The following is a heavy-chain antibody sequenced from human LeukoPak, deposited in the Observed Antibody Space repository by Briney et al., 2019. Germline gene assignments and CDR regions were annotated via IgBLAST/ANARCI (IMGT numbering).Heavy chain of an antibody. CDR3: TTDLAIVVVPAFTR. Sequence: GGSLRLSCAASGFTFSNAWMSWVRQAPGKGLEWVGRIKSKTDGGTTDYAAPVKGRFTISRDDSKNTLYLQMNSLKTEDTAVYYCTTDLAIVVVPAFTRWGQGTLVTVSS. V-gene: IGHV3-15*01. CDR2: IKSKTDGGTT. D-gene: IGHD2-2*01. CDR1: GFTFSNAW. J-gene: IGHJ4*02.